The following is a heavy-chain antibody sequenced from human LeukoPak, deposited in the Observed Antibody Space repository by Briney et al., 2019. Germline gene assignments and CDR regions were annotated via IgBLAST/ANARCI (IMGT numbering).Heavy chain of an antibody. CDR1: GFTFSNSE. V-gene: IGHV3-9*01. CDR2: ISWNSGSI. J-gene: IGHJ4*02. D-gene: IGHD3-10*01. CDR3: AKDMGWFGESYFDY. Sequence: PGGSLRLSCAASGFTFSNSEMNWVRQAPGKGLEWVSGISWNSGSIGYADSVKGRFTISRDNAKNSLYLQMNSLRAEDTALYYCAKDMGWFGESYFDYWGQGTLVTVSS.